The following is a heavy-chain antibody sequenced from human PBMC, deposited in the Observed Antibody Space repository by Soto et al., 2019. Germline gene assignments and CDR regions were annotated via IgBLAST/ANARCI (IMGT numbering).Heavy chain of an antibody. CDR1: GYTFTSYG. Sequence: ASVKASCKASGYTFTSYGISWVRQAPGQGLEWMGWISAYNGNTNYAQKLQGRVTMTTDTSTSTAYMELRSLRSDDTAVYYCARDSTMVRGVRNWFDPWGQGTLVTVSS. J-gene: IGHJ5*02. CDR3: ARDSTMVRGVRNWFDP. CDR2: ISAYNGNT. V-gene: IGHV1-18*01. D-gene: IGHD3-10*01.